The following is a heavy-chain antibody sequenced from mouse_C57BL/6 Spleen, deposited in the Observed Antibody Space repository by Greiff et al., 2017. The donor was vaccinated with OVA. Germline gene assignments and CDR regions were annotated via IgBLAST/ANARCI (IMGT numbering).Heavy chain of an antibody. CDR3: TYGNYGAMDY. CDR1: GFTFSNYW. J-gene: IGHJ4*01. V-gene: IGHV6-3*01. Sequence: EVQLVESGGGLVQPGGSMKLSCVASGFTFSNYWMNWVRQSPEKGLEWVAQIRLKSDNYATHYAESVKGRFTISRDDSKSSVYPQMNNLRAEDTGIYYCTYGNYGAMDYWGQGTSVTVSS. CDR2: IRLKSDNYAT. D-gene: IGHD2-1*01.